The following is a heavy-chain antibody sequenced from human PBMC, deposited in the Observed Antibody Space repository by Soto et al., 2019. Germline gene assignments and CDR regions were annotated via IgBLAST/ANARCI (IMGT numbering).Heavy chain of an antibody. CDR3: AKTTDGWFSAFEI. Sequence: EVQLLESGGGLVQPGGSLRLSCAASGFVFSSYAMSWVRQAPGKGLEWVSAISSSGTTAYYADPVKGRFIFSRDNPKNTMYLQMNSLRAEDTAVYFCAKTTDGWFSAFEIWGQGTVVTVSS. J-gene: IGHJ3*02. D-gene: IGHD6-19*01. CDR2: ISSSGTTA. CDR1: GFVFSSYA. V-gene: IGHV3-23*01.